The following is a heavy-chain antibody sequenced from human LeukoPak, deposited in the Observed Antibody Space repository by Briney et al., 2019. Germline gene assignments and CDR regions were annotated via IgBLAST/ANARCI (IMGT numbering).Heavy chain of an antibody. D-gene: IGHD5-18*01. CDR2: LNSDGSST. CDR1: GFTFSSYW. V-gene: IGHV3-74*01. Sequence: WGSLRLSCAASGFTFSSYWMHWVRQAPGKGLVWVSRLNSDGSSTSYADSVKGRFTISRDNAKNTLYLQMNSLRAEDTAVYYCARVREDSYDYYYGMDVWGQGTTVTVSS. CDR3: ARVREDSYDYYYGMDV. J-gene: IGHJ6*02.